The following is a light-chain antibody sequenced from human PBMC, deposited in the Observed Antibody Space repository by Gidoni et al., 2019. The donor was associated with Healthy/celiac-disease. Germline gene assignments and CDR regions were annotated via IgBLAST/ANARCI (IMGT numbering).Light chain of an antibody. CDR3: QQYDNLPLT. J-gene: IGKJ4*01. CDR2: DAS. Sequence: DIPMTQSPSSLSALVGDRVTIICHASQDISNYLNWYQQKRGKDPKLLIYDASNLETGVTTSFSGSGSGTDFTFTISSLQPEDIATYCCQQYDNLPLTFGGGTKVEIK. CDR1: QDISNY. V-gene: IGKV1-33*01.